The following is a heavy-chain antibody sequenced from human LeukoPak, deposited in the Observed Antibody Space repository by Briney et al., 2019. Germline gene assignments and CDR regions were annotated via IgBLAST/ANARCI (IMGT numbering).Heavy chain of an antibody. CDR3: AREVVAARYFDY. J-gene: IGHJ4*02. D-gene: IGHD2-15*01. Sequence: GGSLRLSCAASGFTFSSYAMHWVRQAPGKGLEWVAVISYDGSNKYYADSVKGRFTISRDNSKNTLYLQMNSLRAEDTAVYYCAREVVAARYFDYWGQGTLVTVSS. CDR2: ISYDGSNK. V-gene: IGHV3-30-3*01. CDR1: GFTFSSYA.